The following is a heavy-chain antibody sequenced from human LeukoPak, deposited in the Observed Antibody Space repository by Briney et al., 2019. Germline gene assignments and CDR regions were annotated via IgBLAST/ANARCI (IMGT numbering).Heavy chain of an antibody. Sequence: GGSLRLSCAASGFTFSSYGMHWVRQAPGKGLEWVAVIWYDGSNKYYADSVKGRFTISRDNSKNTLYLQMNSLRAEDTAVYYCAKDLDWMIVRGGLDYWGQGTLVTVSS. D-gene: IGHD3-22*01. CDR2: IWYDGSNK. J-gene: IGHJ4*02. CDR3: AKDLDWMIVRGGLDY. V-gene: IGHV3-30*02. CDR1: GFTFSSYG.